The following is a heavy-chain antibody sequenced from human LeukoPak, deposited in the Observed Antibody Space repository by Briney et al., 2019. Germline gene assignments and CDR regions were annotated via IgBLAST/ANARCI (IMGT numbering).Heavy chain of an antibody. CDR3: VKDRSRGDSYGPLDS. Sequence: PGGSLRLSCAASGFTFSSYWMSWVRQAPGKGLEWVANIKQDGSEKYYVDSVKGRFTISRDNAKNTLYLQMNSLRAEDTAVYYCVKDRSRGDSYGPLDSWGQGTLVTVSS. V-gene: IGHV3-7*01. J-gene: IGHJ4*02. CDR2: IKQDGSEK. CDR1: GFTFSSYW. D-gene: IGHD5-18*01.